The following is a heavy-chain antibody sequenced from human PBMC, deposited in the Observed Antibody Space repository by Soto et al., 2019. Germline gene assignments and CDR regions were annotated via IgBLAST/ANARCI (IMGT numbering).Heavy chain of an antibody. D-gene: IGHD3-3*01. CDR2: ISSSSSYI. V-gene: IGHV3-21*01. CDR3: ARDLHPPYDDFWSGYHYGIDV. CDR1: GFTFSSYS. Sequence: GGSLRLSCAASGFTFSSYSVNWVRQAPGKGLEWVSSISSSSSYIYYADSVKGRFTISRDNAKNSLYLQMNSLRAEDTAVYYCARDLHPPYDDFWSGYHYGIDVWGQGTTVTVSS. J-gene: IGHJ6*02.